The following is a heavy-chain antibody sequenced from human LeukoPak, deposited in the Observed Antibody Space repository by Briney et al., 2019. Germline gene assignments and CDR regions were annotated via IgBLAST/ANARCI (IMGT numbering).Heavy chain of an antibody. V-gene: IGHV4-39*01. D-gene: IGHD3-3*01. CDR2: IYYSGST. J-gene: IGHJ4*02. CDR3: ASSSSRDFWSGYYTYYFDY. CDR1: GGSISSSSYY. Sequence: SETLSLTCTVSGGSISSSSYYWGWIRQPPGKGLEWIGSIYYSGSTYYNPSLKSRVTISVDTSKNQSSLKLSSVTAADTAVYYCASSSSRDFWSGYYTYYFDYWGQGTLVTVSS.